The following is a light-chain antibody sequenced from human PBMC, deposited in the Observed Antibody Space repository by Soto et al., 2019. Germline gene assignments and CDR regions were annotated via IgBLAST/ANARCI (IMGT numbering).Light chain of an antibody. Sequence: QSALTQPPSASGSPGQSVTISCTGTSSDIGAYNYVSWYQQHPGKAPKLMIHEVSKRPSGVPDRVSGSKSGNTASLTVSVFQAEDEADYYCSSYAGSNDRWVFGGGTKVTVL. V-gene: IGLV2-8*01. J-gene: IGLJ3*02. CDR3: SSYAGSNDRWV. CDR2: EVS. CDR1: SSDIGAYNY.